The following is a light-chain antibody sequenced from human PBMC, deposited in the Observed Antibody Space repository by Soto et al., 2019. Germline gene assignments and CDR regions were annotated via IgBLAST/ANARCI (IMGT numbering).Light chain of an antibody. J-gene: IGKJ4*01. CDR1: QDISTY. CDR3: QQYENLPS. Sequence: DIQMTQSPSSLSAAVGDRVSITCQASQDISTYLYWYQQRPGQAPQLLIYDATNLEKGVPSRFSGSGSATHFTFTISSLQPEDLEIYYWQQYENLPSFGGGTKVEIK. V-gene: IGKV1-33*01. CDR2: DAT.